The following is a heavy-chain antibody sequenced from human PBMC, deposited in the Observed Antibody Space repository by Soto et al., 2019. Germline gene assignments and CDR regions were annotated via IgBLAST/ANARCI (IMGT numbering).Heavy chain of an antibody. CDR1: GYTFTSYG. V-gene: IGHV1-18*01. CDR2: ISAYNGNT. CDR3: ARDDYYGSWSYYGMDV. J-gene: IGHJ6*02. D-gene: IGHD3-10*01. Sequence: QVQLVQSGAEVKKPGASVKVSCKASGYTFTSYGISWVRQAPGQGLEWIGWISAYNGNTNYAQKLQGKVTMTTDTATSTAYMELMGLISDDTAVYDGARDDYYGSWSYYGMDVWGQGPTVTVSS.